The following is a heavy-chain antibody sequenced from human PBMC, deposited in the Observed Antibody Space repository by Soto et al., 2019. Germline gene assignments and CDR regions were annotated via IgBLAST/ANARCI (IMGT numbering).Heavy chain of an antibody. CDR1: GYTFTSYA. CDR2: INAGNGNT. CDR3: ARDGYDYIWGSYRYAFDI. J-gene: IGHJ3*02. D-gene: IGHD3-16*02. V-gene: IGHV1-3*01. Sequence: QVQLVQSGAEVKKPGASVKVSCKASGYTFTSYAMHWVRQAPGQRLEWMGWINAGNGNTKYSQKFQGRVTITRDTSASTACMELSSLRSEDTAVYYCARDGYDYIWGSYRYAFDIWGQGTMVTVSS.